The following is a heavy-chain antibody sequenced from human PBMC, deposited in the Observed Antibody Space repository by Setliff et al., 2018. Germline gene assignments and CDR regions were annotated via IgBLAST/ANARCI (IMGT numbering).Heavy chain of an antibody. D-gene: IGHD1-7*01. J-gene: IGHJ4*02. CDR1: GFTFTDYA. V-gene: IGHV3-23*03. CDR2: IYRGDRST. Sequence: GGSLRLSCVASGFTFTDYAMSWVRQAPGKGLEWVSTIYRGDRSTFYADSVQGRFIIFRDGSKNTLYLQMDSLRGEDTAVYYCAKPRLELRWGFEYWGQGTPVTVPQ. CDR3: AKPRLELRWGFEY.